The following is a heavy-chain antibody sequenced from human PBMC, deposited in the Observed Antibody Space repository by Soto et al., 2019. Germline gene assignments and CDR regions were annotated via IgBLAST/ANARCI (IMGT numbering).Heavy chain of an antibody. CDR2: VNSDGSTT. CDR3: AGGAGSNKPFDY. CDR1: GFTFSSFC. Sequence: EVQMVESGGGLVQPGGSLRLSCAASGFTFSSFCLHWVRQVSGKGLVWVSRVNSDGSTTAYADSVKGRFTVSRDNAKNTLYLQMDNLRAEDMAVYYCAGGAGSNKPFDYWGQGTLVTVSS. J-gene: IGHJ4*02. D-gene: IGHD2-2*01. V-gene: IGHV3-74*01.